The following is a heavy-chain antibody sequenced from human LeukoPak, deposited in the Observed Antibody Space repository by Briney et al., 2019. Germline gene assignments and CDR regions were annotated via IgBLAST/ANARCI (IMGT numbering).Heavy chain of an antibody. CDR3: ARETTIPPYYFDY. CDR1: GYTFTSYD. D-gene: IGHD3-9*01. CDR2: MSPNSGNT. Sequence: ASVTVSCKASGYTFTSYDITWVRQAPGQGLEWMGWMSPNSGNTGYAQKFQGRVTMTRNTSITTAYMELSSLTSEDTAVYYCARETTIPPYYFDYWGLGSQVTVSP. V-gene: IGHV1-8*01. J-gene: IGHJ4*02.